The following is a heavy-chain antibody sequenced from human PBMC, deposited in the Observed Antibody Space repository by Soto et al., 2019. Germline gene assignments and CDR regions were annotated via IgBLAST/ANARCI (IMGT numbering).Heavy chain of an antibody. V-gene: IGHV3-74*01. CDR1: GFTFSSFW. J-gene: IGHJ4*02. CDR3: AKMGVDTFGLSY. D-gene: IGHD5-18*01. Sequence: EVQLVESGGGLVQPGGSLRLSCAVSGFTFSSFWMHWVRQAPGEGLVWVSRINTDGSSTSYADSVKGRFTISRDNAKNTLYLQMNSLRVEDTAMYCCAKMGVDTFGLSYWGQGTLVTVSS. CDR2: INTDGSST.